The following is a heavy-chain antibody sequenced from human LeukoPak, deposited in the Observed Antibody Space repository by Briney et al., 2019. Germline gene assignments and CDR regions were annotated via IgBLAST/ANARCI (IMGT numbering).Heavy chain of an antibody. CDR2: ITSGSSYI. V-gene: IGHV3-21*01. D-gene: IGHD6-19*01. J-gene: IGHJ4*02. CDR1: AFSFSTYN. CDR3: ARDSVLGYRSDWYRHDYFDH. Sequence: GGSLRLSCAASAFSFSTYNMNWVRQAPGQRLEWVSSITSGSSYIYYADSVKGRFTISRDNAKNSLYLQMNSLRAEDTAVYYCARDSVLGYRSDWYRHDYFDHWGQGTLVTVSS.